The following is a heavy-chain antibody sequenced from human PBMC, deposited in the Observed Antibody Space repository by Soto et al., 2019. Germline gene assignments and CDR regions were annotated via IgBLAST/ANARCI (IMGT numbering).Heavy chain of an antibody. Sequence: QVQLVQSGAELKKPGASEKVSCKASGYTFTTYDITWVRQAPGQGLEWMGWISGYNGNTKYAQRLQGRVTMTTEMSTSTAYMELRSLRSDDTAVYYCARDSTARLAWFDPWGQGTLVIVSS. J-gene: IGHJ5*02. CDR2: ISGYNGNT. CDR1: GYTFTTYD. D-gene: IGHD6-6*01. CDR3: ARDSTARLAWFDP. V-gene: IGHV1-18*04.